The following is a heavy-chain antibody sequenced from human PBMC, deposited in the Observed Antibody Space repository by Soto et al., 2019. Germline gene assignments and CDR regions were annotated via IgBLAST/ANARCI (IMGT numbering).Heavy chain of an antibody. Sequence: SETLSLTCAVSGGSISSSNWWSWVRQPPGKGLEWIGGIYHSGSTNYNPSLKSRVTISVDKSKNQFSLKLSSVTAADTAVYYCARFIVVVPAATVSVNWFDPWGKGTLVTVS. V-gene: IGHV4-4*02. CDR3: ARFIVVVPAATVSVNWFDP. D-gene: IGHD2-2*01. CDR2: IYHSGST. J-gene: IGHJ5*02. CDR1: GGSISSSNW.